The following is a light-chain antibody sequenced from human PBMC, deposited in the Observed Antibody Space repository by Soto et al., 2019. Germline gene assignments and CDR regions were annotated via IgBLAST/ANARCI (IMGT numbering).Light chain of an antibody. CDR3: QQSYSPPPIT. CDR2: KAS. CDR1: QRISSW. J-gene: IGKJ5*01. V-gene: IGKV1-5*03. Sequence: DIQMTQSPSTLSASVGDRVTITCRASQRISSWLAWYQLKPGKAPNLLIYKASTLETGVPSRFSGSGSGTDFTLTIRSLQPEDFATYYCQQSYSPPPITFGQGTRLEIK.